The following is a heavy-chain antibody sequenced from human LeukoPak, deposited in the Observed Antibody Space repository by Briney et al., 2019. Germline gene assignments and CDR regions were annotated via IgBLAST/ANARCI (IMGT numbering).Heavy chain of an antibody. CDR2: IYSSDST. D-gene: IGHD4-17*01. Sequence: GGSLRLSCAASGFIVSSNYMNWVRQAPGQGLEGVSVIYSSDSTYYADSVKGRFTISRDNSKNTLFLQMNSLRAEDTAVYYCARHRSDSGDYDAFDIWGQGTMVTVSS. CDR1: GFIVSSNY. CDR3: ARHRSDSGDYDAFDI. V-gene: IGHV3-53*01. J-gene: IGHJ3*02.